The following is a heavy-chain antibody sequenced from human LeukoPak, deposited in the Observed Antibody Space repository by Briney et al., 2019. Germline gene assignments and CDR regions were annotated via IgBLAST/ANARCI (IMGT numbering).Heavy chain of an antibody. CDR2: IYYSGST. Sequence: PSETLSLTCTVSGGSISSSDYYWGWIRQPPGKELEWIGTIYYSGSTSYNPSLKSRVTISVDTSKNQFFLKLSSVTAADTAVYYCARLERTVALLYYWGQGTLVTVSS. V-gene: IGHV4-39*01. CDR1: GGSISSSDYY. D-gene: IGHD6-19*01. CDR3: ARLERTVALLYY. J-gene: IGHJ4*02.